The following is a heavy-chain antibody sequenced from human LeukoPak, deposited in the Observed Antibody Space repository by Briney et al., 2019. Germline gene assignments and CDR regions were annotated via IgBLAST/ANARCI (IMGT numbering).Heavy chain of an antibody. Sequence: ASVKVSCKASGYTFTSYGISWVRQAPGQGLEWMGWISAYNGNTNYAQKLQGRVTITTDESTSTAYMELSSLRSEDTAVYYCAISHMAAADYWGQGTLVTVSS. CDR3: AISHMAAADY. CDR2: ISAYNGNT. CDR1: GYTFTSYG. D-gene: IGHD6-13*01. V-gene: IGHV1-18*01. J-gene: IGHJ4*02.